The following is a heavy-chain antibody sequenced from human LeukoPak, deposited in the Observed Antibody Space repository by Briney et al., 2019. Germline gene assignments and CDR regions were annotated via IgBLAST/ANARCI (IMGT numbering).Heavy chain of an antibody. CDR3: ARGRPGYSSSWYNYYYYYMDV. J-gene: IGHJ6*03. CDR2: INHSGST. V-gene: IGHV4-34*01. Sequence: GSLRLSCVGSGFTFSNCWMSWIRQPPGKGLEWIGEINHSGSTNYNPSLKSRVTISVDTSKNQFSLKLSSVTAADTAVYYCARGRPGYSSSWYNYYYYYMDVWGKGTTVTVSS. D-gene: IGHD6-13*01. CDR1: GFTFSNCW.